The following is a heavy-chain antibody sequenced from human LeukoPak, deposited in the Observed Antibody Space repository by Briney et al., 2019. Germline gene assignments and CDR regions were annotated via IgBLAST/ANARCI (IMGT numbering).Heavy chain of an antibody. V-gene: IGHV4-30-4*01. CDR1: GGSISSDDYY. Sequence: SQTLSLTCTVSGGSISSDDYYWSWIRQPPGKGLESIGYIYYSGSTYYNPSLKSRVTISVDTSKNQFSLKLSSVTAADTAVYYCARELASSPRALDYWGQGTLVTVSS. D-gene: IGHD1-1*01. J-gene: IGHJ4*02. CDR3: ARELASSPRALDY. CDR2: IYYSGST.